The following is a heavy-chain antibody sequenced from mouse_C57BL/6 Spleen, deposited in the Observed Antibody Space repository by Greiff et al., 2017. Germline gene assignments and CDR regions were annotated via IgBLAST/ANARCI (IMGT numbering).Heavy chain of an antibody. D-gene: IGHD2-3*01. J-gene: IGHJ4*01. V-gene: IGHV5-16*01. Sequence: EVQLVESEGGLVQPGSSMKLSCTASGFTFSDYYMAWVRQVPEKGLEWVANINYDGSSTYYLDSLKSRFIISRDNAKNILYLQMSSLKSEDTATYYCAREGDDGYGYAMDYWGQGTSVTVSS. CDR2: INYDGSST. CDR1: GFTFSDYY. CDR3: AREGDDGYGYAMDY.